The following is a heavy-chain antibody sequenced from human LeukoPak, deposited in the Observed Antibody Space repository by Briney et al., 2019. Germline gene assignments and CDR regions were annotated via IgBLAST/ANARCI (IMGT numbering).Heavy chain of an antibody. CDR2: ISSRSSNK. CDR3: AREGWDLNALDI. V-gene: IGHV3-11*04. CDR1: GLSFSAHA. D-gene: IGHD1-26*01. Sequence: GGSLRLSCAASGLSFSAHAMHWIRQAPGKGLVWVSYISSRSSNKEYADSVKGRFTISRDNSKNSLFLQMDSLRAEDSAIYYCAREGWDLNALDIWGQGTMVTVSP. J-gene: IGHJ3*02.